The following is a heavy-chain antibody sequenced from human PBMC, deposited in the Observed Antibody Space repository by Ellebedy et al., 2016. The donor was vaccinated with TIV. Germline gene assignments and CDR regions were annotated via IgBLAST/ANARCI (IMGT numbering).Heavy chain of an antibody. D-gene: IGHD2-15*01. Sequence: MPSETLSLTCSVSGGSISNYYWSWIRQPPGRGLEWIGYIHYSGSTQYNPSLETRVTISVDMSTNQFSLRLNSVTAADTAVYYCARGSWFDPWGQGTLVTVSS. CDR3: ARGSWFDP. J-gene: IGHJ5*02. V-gene: IGHV4-59*01. CDR2: IHYSGST. CDR1: GGSISNYY.